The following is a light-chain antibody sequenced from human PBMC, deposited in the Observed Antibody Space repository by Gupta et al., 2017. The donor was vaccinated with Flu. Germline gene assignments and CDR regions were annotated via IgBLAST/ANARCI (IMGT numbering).Light chain of an antibody. Sequence: EIVLTQSPATLSLSPGEGASLSCGASQSVSSNFLAWYQHKPGLAPRLLIYDGSKRAAGIPDRFSGSGSGTDFTLTISRREPEDFAVYYCQQYGNSYSVTFGQGTKLEI. CDR3: QQYGNSYSVT. CDR2: DGS. CDR1: QSVSSNF. V-gene: IGKV3D-20*01. J-gene: IGKJ2*01.